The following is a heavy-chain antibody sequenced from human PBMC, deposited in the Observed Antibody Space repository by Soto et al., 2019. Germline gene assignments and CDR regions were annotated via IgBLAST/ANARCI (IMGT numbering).Heavy chain of an antibody. Sequence: EVQLLESGGDLVQPGGSLRLSCAASGFTFSSYGMSWVRQAPGKGLEWVSAIDRSGVTTYYADSVKGRFTVSRDNSKNRLYLHMNSLRADDTAVYYCAKVDGATTYWGQGTLVTVSS. V-gene: IGHV3-23*01. CDR2: IDRSGVTT. CDR3: AKVDGATTY. D-gene: IGHD4-4*01. J-gene: IGHJ4*02. CDR1: GFTFSSYG.